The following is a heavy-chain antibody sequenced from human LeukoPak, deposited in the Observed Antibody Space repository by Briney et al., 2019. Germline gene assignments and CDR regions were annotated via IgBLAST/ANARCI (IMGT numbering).Heavy chain of an antibody. D-gene: IGHD3-22*01. CDR1: GFTFSSYA. Sequence: PGGSLRLSCAASGFTFSSYAMSWVRQAPGKGLEWVSAISGSGGSTYYAGSVKGRFTISRDNSKNTLYLQMNNLRAEDTAVYYCAMYYYDSSGYSKSYYFDYWGQGTLVTVSS. CDR3: AMYYYDSSGYSKSYYFDY. J-gene: IGHJ4*02. V-gene: IGHV3-23*01. CDR2: ISGSGGST.